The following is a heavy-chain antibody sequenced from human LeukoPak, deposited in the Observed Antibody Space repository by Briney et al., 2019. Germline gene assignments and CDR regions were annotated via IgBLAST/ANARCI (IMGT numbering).Heavy chain of an antibody. D-gene: IGHD2-2*01. V-gene: IGHV3-72*01. CDR3: ARIPADCGKTSCHFDN. CDR2: MRNKAKSYST. J-gene: IGHJ4*02. CDR1: GFIFSDHH. Sequence: PGGSLRLSCAASGFIFSDHHMDWVRQAPGKGLEWVGRMRNKAKSYSTQYAASVSGRISFSRDDSKNSVYLQMNSLKTEDSAVYYCARIPADCGKTSCHFDNWGQGTLVTVSS.